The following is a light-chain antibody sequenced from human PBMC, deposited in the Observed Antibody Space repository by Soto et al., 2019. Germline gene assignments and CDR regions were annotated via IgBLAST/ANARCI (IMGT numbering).Light chain of an antibody. V-gene: IGKV3-15*01. CDR1: QGVSRK. CDR3: QQYGSSPT. J-gene: IGKJ4*01. CDR2: GAS. Sequence: DIVMTQSPATLSVAPGERVTFSCRASQGVSRKLAWYQHKPGQAPRLLISGASTGATGIPARFSGSGSGTGFTLTISRLEPEDSAVYYCQQYGSSPTFGGGTKVDI.